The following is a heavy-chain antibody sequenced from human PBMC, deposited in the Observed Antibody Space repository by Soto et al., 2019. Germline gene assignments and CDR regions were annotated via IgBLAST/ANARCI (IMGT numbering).Heavy chain of an antibody. CDR3: ARDSYDYYGSGSYYNPEFGY. CDR1: GFTFSGYW. D-gene: IGHD3-10*01. J-gene: IGHJ4*02. CDR2: IKQDGSEK. Sequence: PGGSLRLSCAASGFTFSGYWMSWVRQAPGKGLEWVANIKQDGSEKYYVESVKGRFTISRDNAKNSLYLQMNSLRAEDTDVYYFARDSYDYYGSGSYYNPEFGYWGQGTLVTVSS. V-gene: IGHV3-7*01.